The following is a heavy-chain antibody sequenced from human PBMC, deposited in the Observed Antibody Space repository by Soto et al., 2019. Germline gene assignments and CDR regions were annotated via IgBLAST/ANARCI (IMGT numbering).Heavy chain of an antibody. V-gene: IGHV4-39*01. CDR1: GGSISSSSYY. Sequence: PSETLSLTCTVSGGSISSSSYYWGWIRQPPGKGLEWIGSIYYSGSTYYNPSLKSRVTISVDTSKNQFSLKLSSVTAVDTAVYYCARQQTANSQYYDFWSGYRKRDYGMDVWGQGTTVTVSS. D-gene: IGHD3-3*01. CDR3: ARQQTANSQYYDFWSGYRKRDYGMDV. CDR2: IYYSGST. J-gene: IGHJ6*02.